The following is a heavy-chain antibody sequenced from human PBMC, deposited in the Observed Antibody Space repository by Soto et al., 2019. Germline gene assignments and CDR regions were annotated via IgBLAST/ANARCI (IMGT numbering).Heavy chain of an antibody. Sequence: QVQLVQSGAEVKKPGSSVKVSCKASGGTFSSYAISWVRQAPGQGLEWMGGIIPIFGTANSAQKFQGRVTITAAEATSTAYMELSSLRSEATAVYYCARDDYYDCRGLAYWGQVTLVTVSS. D-gene: IGHD3-22*01. J-gene: IGHJ4*02. CDR1: GGTFSSYA. CDR3: ARDDYYDCRGLAY. CDR2: IIPIFGTA. V-gene: IGHV1-69*01.